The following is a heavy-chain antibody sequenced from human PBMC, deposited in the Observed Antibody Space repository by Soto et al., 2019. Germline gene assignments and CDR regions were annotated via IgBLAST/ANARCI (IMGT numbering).Heavy chain of an antibody. CDR3: AREDSRGYSGYDIPAWFDH. V-gene: IGHV1-2*02. D-gene: IGHD5-12*01. CDR1: GYTFTGYY. J-gene: IGHJ5*02. CDR2: INPNSGGT. Sequence: ASVKVSCKASGYTFTGYYMHWVRQAPGQGLEWMGWINPNSGGTNYAQKFQGRVTMTRDTSISTAYMELSRLRSDDTAVYYCAREDSRGYSGYDIPAWFDHWGQGTLVTVSS.